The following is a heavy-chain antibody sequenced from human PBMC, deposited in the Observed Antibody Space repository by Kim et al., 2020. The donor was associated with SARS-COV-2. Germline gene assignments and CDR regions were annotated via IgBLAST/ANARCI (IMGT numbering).Heavy chain of an antibody. CDR1: GGSFSGYY. Sequence: SETLSLTCAVYGGSFSGYYWSWIRQPPGKGLEWIGEINHSGSTNYNPSLKSRVTISVDTSKNQFSLKLSSVTAADTAVYYCARMGIPYCTGGVCYARGRSPFFDYWGQGTLVTVSS. CDR3: ARMGIPYCTGGVCYARGRSPFFDY. J-gene: IGHJ4*02. CDR2: INHSGST. D-gene: IGHD2-8*02. V-gene: IGHV4-34*01.